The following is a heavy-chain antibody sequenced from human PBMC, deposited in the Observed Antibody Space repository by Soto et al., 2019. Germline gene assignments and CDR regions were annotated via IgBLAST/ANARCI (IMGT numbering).Heavy chain of an antibody. V-gene: IGHV5-51*01. Sequence: GGSLKISCKSPGYSFTIYWIDWVPQMPGKGLEWMGIIYSGDSGTRYSPSFQGQVTISADKSISTAYLQWSSLKASDNAMYYCARHSDALDSSPPTLWGQGTMVTVSS. J-gene: IGHJ3*01. CDR2: IYSGDSGT. D-gene: IGHD6-19*01. CDR3: ARHSDALDSSPPTL. CDR1: GYSFTIYW.